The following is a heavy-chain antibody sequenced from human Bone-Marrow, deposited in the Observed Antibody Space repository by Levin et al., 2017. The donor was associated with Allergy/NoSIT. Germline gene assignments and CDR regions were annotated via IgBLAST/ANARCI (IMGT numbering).Heavy chain of an antibody. J-gene: IGHJ4*02. V-gene: IGHV3-23*01. Sequence: GESLKISCAASGFTFSNYAMGWVRQAPGRGLEWVSGFNDNGDSPHYADSVKGRFTISRDNLKNTLSLQMNSLRAEDTSVYYCAKVGPFYYDSSLTQRVDCWGQGTLVTVSS. CDR3: AKVGPFYYDSSLTQRVDC. D-gene: IGHD3-22*01. CDR1: GFTFSNYA. CDR2: FNDNGDSP.